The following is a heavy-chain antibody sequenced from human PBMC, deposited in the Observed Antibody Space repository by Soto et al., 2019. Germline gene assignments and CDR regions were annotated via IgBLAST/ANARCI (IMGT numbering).Heavy chain of an antibody. CDR1: GFSFSTSGVG. D-gene: IGHD1-20*01. Sequence: QITVKESGPPLVKPTQTLTLTCTFSGFSFSTSGVGVGWIRQPPGKALEWLAHIYWDDDKRYSPSLKSRLTITQDTSKNQVVLTMTNMDPVDTATYYCAFLGITGTSGWFDPWGQGTLVTVSS. J-gene: IGHJ5*02. CDR2: IYWDDDK. V-gene: IGHV2-5*02. CDR3: AFLGITGTSGWFDP.